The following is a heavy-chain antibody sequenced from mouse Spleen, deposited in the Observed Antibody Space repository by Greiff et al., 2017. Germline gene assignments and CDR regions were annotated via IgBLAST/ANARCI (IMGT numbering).Heavy chain of an antibody. CDR3: TQTLGYDGYYVRFAY. D-gene: IGHD2-3*01. J-gene: IGHJ3*01. CDR2: IYPGNSDT. CDR1: GYTFTSYW. Sequence: VHVKQSGTVLARPGASVKMSCKASGYTFTSYWMHWVKQRPGQGLEWIGAIYPGNSDTSYNQKFKGKAKLTAVTSTSTAYMELSSLTNEDSAVYYCTQTLGYDGYYVRFAYWGQGTLVTVSA. V-gene: IGHV1-5*01.